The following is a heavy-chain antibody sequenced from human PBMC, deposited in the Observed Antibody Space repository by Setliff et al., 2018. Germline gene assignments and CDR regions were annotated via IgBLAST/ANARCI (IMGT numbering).Heavy chain of an antibody. J-gene: IGHJ4*02. V-gene: IGHV3-23*01. D-gene: IGHD3-10*01. CDR1: GFTFSSYA. CDR2: VGVSGASS. Sequence: GGSLRLSCAASGFTFSSYAMSWVRQAPGKGLEWVSSVGVSGASSYYADSVKGRFTISRDNSKNTLYLQMNSLRAEDTAVYFCAAGTYSSGYWGQGTLVTVSS. CDR3: AAGTYSSGY.